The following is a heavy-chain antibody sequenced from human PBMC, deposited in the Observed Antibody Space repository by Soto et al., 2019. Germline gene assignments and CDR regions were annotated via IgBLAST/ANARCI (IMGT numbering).Heavy chain of an antibody. J-gene: IGHJ4*02. CDR2: IYYSGST. V-gene: IGHV4-31*02. D-gene: IGHD3-22*01. CDR1: GGSVSSDIYY. Sequence: PSETLSLTCIVSGGSVSSDIYYWTWIRQHPGKGPEWIGHIYYSGSTYYNPSLKSRVTISLDMSKNQFSLKLTSVSAADTAVYYCARGYDYDSGGYLFDYWGQGTLVTVYS. CDR3: ARGYDYDSGGYLFDY.